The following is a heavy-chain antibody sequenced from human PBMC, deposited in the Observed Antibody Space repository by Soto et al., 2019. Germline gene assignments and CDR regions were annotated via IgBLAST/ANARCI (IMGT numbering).Heavy chain of an antibody. D-gene: IGHD6-19*01. J-gene: IGHJ5*02. Sequence: EVQLVESGGGLVQPGGSLRLSCAASGFTFSSYSMNWVRQAPGKGLEWVSYISSSSSTIYYADSGKGRFTISRDNAKNSLYLQMNSLRAEDTAVYYCAREGSSGWNGLNWFDPWGQGTLVTVSS. CDR1: GFTFSSYS. CDR2: ISSSSSTI. CDR3: AREGSSGWNGLNWFDP. V-gene: IGHV3-48*01.